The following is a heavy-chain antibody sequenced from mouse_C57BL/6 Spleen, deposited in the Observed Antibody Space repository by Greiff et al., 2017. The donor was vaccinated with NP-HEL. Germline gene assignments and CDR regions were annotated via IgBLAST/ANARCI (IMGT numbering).Heavy chain of an antibody. D-gene: IGHD1-1*01. CDR1: GYTFTSYW. CDR2: IHPNSGST. V-gene: IGHV1-64*01. CDR3: AIPLITTVVERYFDV. J-gene: IGHJ1*03. Sequence: VQLQQPGAELVKPGASVKLSCKASGYTFTSYWMHWVKQRPGQGLEWIGMIHPNSGSTNYNEKFKSKATLTVDKSSSTAYMQLSSLTSEDSAVYYCAIPLITTVVERYFDVWGTGTTVTVSS.